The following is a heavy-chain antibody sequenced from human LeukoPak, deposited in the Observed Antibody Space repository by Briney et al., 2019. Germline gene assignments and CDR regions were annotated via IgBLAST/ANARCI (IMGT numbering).Heavy chain of an antibody. Sequence: SETLSLTCTVSGGSISSGGYYWSWIRQHPGKGLEWIGYIYYSGSTYYNPSLKSRVSISVDTSKNQFSLKLSSVTAADTAVYYCARLPHGYSYDYFDYWGQGTLVTVSS. D-gene: IGHD5-18*01. CDR1: GGSISSGGYY. J-gene: IGHJ4*02. V-gene: IGHV4-31*03. CDR3: ARLPHGYSYDYFDY. CDR2: IYYSGST.